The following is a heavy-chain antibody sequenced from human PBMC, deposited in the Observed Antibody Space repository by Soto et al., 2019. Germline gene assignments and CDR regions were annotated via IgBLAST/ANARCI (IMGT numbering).Heavy chain of an antibody. CDR1: GFSLTTAGVG. CDR2: IYWDDDE. D-gene: IGHD3-10*01. CDR3: AHSRNLITEDAQVGDFDY. J-gene: IGHJ4*02. V-gene: IGHV2-5*02. Sequence: QINLKESGTTLVKPTQTLTLTCSFSGFSLTTAGVGVGWVRQSPGEALEWLALIYWDDDERYSPSLKTRLTITKDPSKNQVVLIMTNMAPVDTATYYCAHSRNLITEDAQVGDFDYWGQGTLVTVSS.